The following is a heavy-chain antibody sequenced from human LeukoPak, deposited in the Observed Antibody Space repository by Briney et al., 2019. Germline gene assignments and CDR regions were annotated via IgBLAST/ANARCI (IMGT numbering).Heavy chain of an antibody. CDR2: ISGSGGST. CDR1: GFTFSSYS. Sequence: GGSLRLSCAASGFTFSSYSMNWVRQAPGKGLEWVSAISGSGGSTYYADSVKGRFTISRDNSKNTLYLQMNSLRAEDTAVYYCAKDRPTMQWLVENWFDPWGQGTLVTVSS. V-gene: IGHV3-23*01. CDR3: AKDRPTMQWLVENWFDP. D-gene: IGHD6-19*01. J-gene: IGHJ5*02.